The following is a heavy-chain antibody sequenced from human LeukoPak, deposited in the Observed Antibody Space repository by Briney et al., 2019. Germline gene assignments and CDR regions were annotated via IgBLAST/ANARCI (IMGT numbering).Heavy chain of an antibody. CDR1: GYTFTGYH. D-gene: IGHD5-18*01. CDR3: ARAPRGYSYGTFDY. CDR2: INPNSGGT. J-gene: IGHJ4*02. Sequence: ASVKVSCKASGYTFTGYHMHWVRLAPGQGLEWMGWINPNSGGTNYAQKFQGWVTMTRDTSISTAYMELSRLRSDDTAVYYCARAPRGYSYGTFDYWGQGTLVTVSS. V-gene: IGHV1-2*04.